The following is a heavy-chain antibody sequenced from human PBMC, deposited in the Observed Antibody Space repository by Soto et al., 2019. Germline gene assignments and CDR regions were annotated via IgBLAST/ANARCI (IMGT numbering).Heavy chain of an antibody. Sequence: SETLSLTCTVSGYSISTGYYWAWVRQSPGKGLEWIGSVYRSVAAYYSPTLKSRVTISVDTSKNQFSLHLKSVTAADAAVYYCAKDYPYAVDVAGYFDFWGQGTPVTVSS. CDR2: VYRSVAA. J-gene: IGHJ4*02. CDR1: GYSISTGYY. D-gene: IGHD6-19*01. V-gene: IGHV4-38-2*02. CDR3: AKDYPYAVDVAGYFDF.